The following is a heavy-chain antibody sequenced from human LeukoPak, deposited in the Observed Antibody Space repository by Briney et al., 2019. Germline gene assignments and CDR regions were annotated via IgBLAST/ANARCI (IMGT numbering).Heavy chain of an antibody. J-gene: IGHJ6*02. Sequence: PGGSLRLSCAASGFTFSSYWMSWLRQAPGKGLEWVSYISSSGSTIYYADSVKGRFTNSRDNAKNSLYLQMNSLRAEDTAVYYCARDYYDSSGYYYRYYYYGMDVWGQGTTVTVSS. V-gene: IGHV3-48*04. CDR1: GFTFSSYW. CDR2: ISSSGSTI. CDR3: ARDYYDSSGYYYRYYYYGMDV. D-gene: IGHD3-22*01.